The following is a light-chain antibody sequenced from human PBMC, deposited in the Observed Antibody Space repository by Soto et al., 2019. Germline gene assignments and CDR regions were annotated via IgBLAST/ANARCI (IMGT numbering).Light chain of an antibody. CDR2: DAS. Sequence: ERVMTQSPATLSVSPGERATLSCRAGQSVSSNLAWYQQKPGQAPRLLIYDASTRATGIPVRFSGSVSGTEFTLTISSLRSEDFAVYYCQQYDNWPPFTFGPGTKVDIK. CDR1: QSVSSN. J-gene: IGKJ3*01. CDR3: QQYDNWPPFT. V-gene: IGKV3-15*01.